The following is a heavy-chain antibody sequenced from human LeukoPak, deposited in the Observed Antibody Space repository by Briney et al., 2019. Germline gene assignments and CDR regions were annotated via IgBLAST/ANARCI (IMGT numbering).Heavy chain of an antibody. V-gene: IGHV4-61*02. J-gene: IGHJ4*02. CDR1: GGSVGSDNSY. D-gene: IGHD3-10*01. Sequence: PSGTLSLTCTVSGGSVGSDNSYWSWIRQPAGKALEWIGRIYADGSSNYNPSLKSRVTILVDTSKNQFSLRLSSMTAADTAVYFCARGYYYRTWGLGTLVTVSS. CDR3: ARGYYYRT. CDR2: IYADGSS.